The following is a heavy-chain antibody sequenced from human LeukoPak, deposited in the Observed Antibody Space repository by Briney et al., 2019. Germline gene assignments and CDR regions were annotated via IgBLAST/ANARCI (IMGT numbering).Heavy chain of an antibody. CDR3: ARGPYSYDSSGAFDI. CDR2: ISSSGST. J-gene: IGHJ3*02. D-gene: IGHD3-22*01. Sequence: SQTLSLTCTVSGDSISSGDYYWSWIRQPAGKGLEWIGRISSSGSTNYNPSLKSQFTISVDTAKDGFSLKLSSVTAADTAVYFCARGPYSYDSSGAFDIWGQGTMVTVSS. CDR1: GDSISSGDYY. V-gene: IGHV4-61*02.